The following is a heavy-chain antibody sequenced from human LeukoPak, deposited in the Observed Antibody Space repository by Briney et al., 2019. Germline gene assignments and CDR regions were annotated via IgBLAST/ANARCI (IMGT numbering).Heavy chain of an antibody. Sequence: PSQTLSLTCTVSGGSINSGDYYWSWIRQPPGKGLEWIGYIYYSGSTYYNPSLKSRVTISVDTSKNQFSLKLSSVTAADTAVYYCARDKLGYCSSTSCYRSFDYWGQGTLVTVSS. V-gene: IGHV4-30-4*08. CDR3: ARDKLGYCSSTSCYRSFDY. D-gene: IGHD2-2*02. CDR2: IYYSGST. CDR1: GGSINSGDYY. J-gene: IGHJ4*02.